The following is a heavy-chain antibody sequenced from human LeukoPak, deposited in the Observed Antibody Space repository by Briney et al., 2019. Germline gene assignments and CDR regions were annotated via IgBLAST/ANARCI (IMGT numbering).Heavy chain of an antibody. CDR2: IYYSGST. V-gene: IGHV4-39*07. CDR3: ARRLGGYSSGGSALYWFDP. CDR1: GGSISSSSYY. D-gene: IGHD6-25*01. Sequence: PSETLSLTCTVSGGSISSSSYYWGWIRQPPGKGLEWIGSIYYSGSTYYNPSLKSRVTISVDTSKNQFSLKLSSVTAADTAVYYCARRLGGYSSGGSALYWFDPWGQGTLVTVSS. J-gene: IGHJ5*02.